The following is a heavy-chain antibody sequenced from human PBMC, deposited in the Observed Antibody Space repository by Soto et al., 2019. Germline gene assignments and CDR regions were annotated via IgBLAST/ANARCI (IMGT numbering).Heavy chain of an antibody. Sequence: PSETLSLTCTVSGGSVSSGSFYWSWIRQPPGKGLEWIGYIYYSGGTNYNPSLKNRVTISKDTSANHFSLNLSSVTAADTAICYCARDRGYYDSSGYFDYWGHGTLVTVSS. CDR1: GGSVSSGSFY. CDR2: IYYSGGT. V-gene: IGHV4-61*03. D-gene: IGHD3-22*01. CDR3: ARDRGYYDSSGYFDY. J-gene: IGHJ4*01.